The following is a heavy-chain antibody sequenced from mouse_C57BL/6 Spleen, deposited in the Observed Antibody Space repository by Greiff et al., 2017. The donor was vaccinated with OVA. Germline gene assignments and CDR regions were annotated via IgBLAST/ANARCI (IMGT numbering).Heavy chain of an antibody. D-gene: IGHD1-1*01. Sequence: QVQLQQSGAELVRPGSSVKLSCKASGYTFTSYWMDWVKQRPGQGLEWIGNIYPSDSETHYNQKFKDKATLTVDKSSSTAYMQLSSLTSEDSAVYYCARGIYGSRESFAYWGQGTLVTVSA. CDR3: ARGIYGSRESFAY. CDR2: IYPSDSET. J-gene: IGHJ3*01. CDR1: GYTFTSYW. V-gene: IGHV1-61*01.